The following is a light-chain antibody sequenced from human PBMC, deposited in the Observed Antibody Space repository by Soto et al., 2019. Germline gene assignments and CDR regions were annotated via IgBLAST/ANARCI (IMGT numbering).Light chain of an antibody. Sequence: EIVLTQSPDTLSSSPGERATLSCRASQSVRSNYLAWYQQKPGQAPRFLIYDASSRATGIPDRFSGSGSGTDFTLTISRLEPEDFAVYYCQQYGSTPLTFGGGTKV. V-gene: IGKV3-20*01. CDR1: QSVRSNY. CDR3: QQYGSTPLT. CDR2: DAS. J-gene: IGKJ4*01.